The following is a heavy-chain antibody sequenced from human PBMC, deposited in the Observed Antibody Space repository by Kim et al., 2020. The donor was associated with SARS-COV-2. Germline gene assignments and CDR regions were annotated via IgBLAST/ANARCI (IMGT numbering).Heavy chain of an antibody. D-gene: IGHD6-19*01. V-gene: IGHV3-74*01. J-gene: IGHJ4*02. Sequence: YGDSVKGRFTSSRDNAKNTLYLQMNSLTAEDTAVYYCARRQFTSGWYYFDYWGQGTLVTVSS. CDR3: ARRQFTSGWYYFDY.